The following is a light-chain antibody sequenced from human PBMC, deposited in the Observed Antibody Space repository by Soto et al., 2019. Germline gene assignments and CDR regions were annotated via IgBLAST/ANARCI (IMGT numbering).Light chain of an antibody. V-gene: IGLV2-14*03. CDR3: CAYTARTNRSWV. J-gene: IGLJ3*02. CDR1: SSEIGGYNH. CDR2: DVD. Sequence: QSALTQPTSVSGSPGQSITISCTGVSSEIGGYNHVSWYQQHPGNVPRLIIYDVDNRPLGISNRFSGSQSGNTASLSISGLQAEDEADYYCCAYTARTNRSWVFGGGTKVTVL.